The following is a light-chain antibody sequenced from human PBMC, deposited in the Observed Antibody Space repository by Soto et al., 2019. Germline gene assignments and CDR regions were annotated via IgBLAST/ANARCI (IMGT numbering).Light chain of an antibody. Sequence: DIQMTQSPSSLSASVGDRVTITCRASQTFSNFLNWYQQKPGKAPKLLVYGASSLQSGVPSRFSGSGSGTDFPLTSTSLQHEDFATAYCQQSYSTPYTFGQVTKLQIK. V-gene: IGKV1-39*01. CDR2: GAS. J-gene: IGKJ2*01. CDR1: QTFSNF. CDR3: QQSYSTPYT.